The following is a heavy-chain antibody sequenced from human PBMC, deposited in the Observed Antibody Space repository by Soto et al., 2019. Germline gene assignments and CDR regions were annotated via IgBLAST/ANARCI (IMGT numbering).Heavy chain of an antibody. J-gene: IGHJ6*02. CDR1: GGSISSGGYY. CDR3: ARGGYYFYYGMDV. Sequence: QVQLQESGPGLVKPSQTLSLTCTVSGGSISSGGYYWSWIRQYPGMGLEWIGYIYYSGSTYYNPSLKSRVTISVDTSKSQFSLKLSSVTAADTDVYYCARGGYYFYYGMDVWGQGTTVTVSS. CDR2: IYYSGST. V-gene: IGHV4-31*03.